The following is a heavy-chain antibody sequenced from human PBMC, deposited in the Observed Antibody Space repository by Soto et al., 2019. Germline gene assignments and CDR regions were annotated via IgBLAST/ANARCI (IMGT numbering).Heavy chain of an antibody. CDR2: IYYSGST. CDR3: ARQNCSGGSCYFYYYYYMDV. D-gene: IGHD2-15*01. CDR1: GGSISSSSYY. V-gene: IGHV4-39*01. Sequence: SETLSLTCTVSGGSISSSSYYWGWIRQPPGKGLEWIGSIYYSGSTYYNPSLKSRVTISVDTFKNQFSLKLSSVTAADTAVYYCARQNCSGGSCYFYYYYYMDVWGKGTTVTVSS. J-gene: IGHJ6*03.